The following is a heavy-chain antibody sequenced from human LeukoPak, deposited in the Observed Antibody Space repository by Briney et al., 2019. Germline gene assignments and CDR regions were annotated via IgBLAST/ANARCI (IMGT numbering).Heavy chain of an antibody. V-gene: IGHV4-59*12. CDR3: ARDRWLRVAFDI. CDR2: IYYSGST. Sequence: PSETLSLTCTVSGGSISSYYWSWIRQPPGKGLEWIGYIYYSGSTNYNPSLKSRVTMSVDTSKNQFSLKLSSVTAADTAVYYCARDRWLRVAFDIWGQGTMVTVSS. J-gene: IGHJ3*02. D-gene: IGHD5-12*01. CDR1: GGSISSYY.